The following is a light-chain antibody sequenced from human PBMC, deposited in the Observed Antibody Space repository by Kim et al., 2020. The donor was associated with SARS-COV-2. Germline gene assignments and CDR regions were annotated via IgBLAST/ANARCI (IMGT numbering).Light chain of an antibody. V-gene: IGLV3-25*03. CDR1: ALPKQY. Sequence: SYELTQPPSVSVSPGQTARITCSGDALPKQYAYWYQQKPGQAPVLVIYKDSERPSGIPERFSGSSSGTTVTLTISGVQAEDEADYYCQSADSSGTYVWQLVFGGGTQLTVL. CDR3: QSADSSGTYVWQLV. J-gene: IGLJ3*02. CDR2: KDS.